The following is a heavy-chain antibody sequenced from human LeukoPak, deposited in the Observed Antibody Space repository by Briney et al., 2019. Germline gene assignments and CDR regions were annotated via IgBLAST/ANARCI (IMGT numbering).Heavy chain of an antibody. J-gene: IGHJ4*02. CDR2: MNPNTGDT. V-gene: IGHV1-8*01. D-gene: IGHD1-26*01. CDR1: GYAFTGYD. CDR3: TRGSLSGSSRDY. Sequence: EASVKVSRKASGYAFTGYDINWVRQATGQGLEWMGWMNPNTGDTGYAQNFQGRLNMTRNTSIDTAYMELSGLRSEDTAIYYCTRGSLSGSSRDYWGQGTLVTVSS.